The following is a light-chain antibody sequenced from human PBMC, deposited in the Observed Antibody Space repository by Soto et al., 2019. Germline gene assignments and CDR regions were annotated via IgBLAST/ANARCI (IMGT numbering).Light chain of an antibody. J-gene: IGLJ1*01. CDR3: SSYTRTSPRV. V-gene: IGLV2-14*01. CDR1: SSDVGGYNY. Sequence: QSVLTQPASVSGSPGQSITISCTGTSSDVGGYNYVSWYQQHPGKAPKLMISEVSNRPSGVSNRFSGSKSGNTASLAISGLQAEDEADYYYSSYTRTSPRVFGAGTKGTVL. CDR2: EVS.